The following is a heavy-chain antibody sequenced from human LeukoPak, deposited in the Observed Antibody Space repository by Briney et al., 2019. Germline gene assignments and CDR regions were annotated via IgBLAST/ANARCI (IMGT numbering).Heavy chain of an antibody. J-gene: IGHJ4*02. CDR2: ISSSSSTI. D-gene: IGHD3-22*01. CDR1: GLTFSSYS. Sequence: GGSLRLSCAASGLTFSSYSMNWVRQAPGKGLEWVSYISSSSSTIYYADSVKGRFTISRDNAKNSLYLQMNSLRAEDTAVYYCARGTLYYYDSSGYYSYWGQGTLVTVSS. CDR3: ARGTLYYYDSSGYYSY. V-gene: IGHV3-48*04.